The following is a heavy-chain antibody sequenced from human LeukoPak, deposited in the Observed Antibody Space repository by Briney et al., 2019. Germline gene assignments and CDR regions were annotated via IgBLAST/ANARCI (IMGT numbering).Heavy chain of an antibody. CDR1: GGFISSYY. Sequence: SETLSLTCTVSGGFISSYYWSWIRQPPGKGLEWVGYIYSTGATNCNPSLKSRVTISVDTSKNQFSLKLSSVTAADTAVYYCGRLKGGYSSGNWHFDLWGRGILVTVSS. J-gene: IGHJ2*01. CDR2: IYSTGAT. D-gene: IGHD5-18*01. CDR3: GRLKGGYSSGNWHFDL. V-gene: IGHV4-59*08.